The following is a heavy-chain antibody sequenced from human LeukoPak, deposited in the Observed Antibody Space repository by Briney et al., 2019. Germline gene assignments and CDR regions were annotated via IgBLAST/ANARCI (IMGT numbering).Heavy chain of an antibody. V-gene: IGHV1-2*02. J-gene: IGHJ6*03. CDR2: VNPNSGGT. CDR3: ARGVVAATFYYYMDV. CDR1: GYTFTGYY. D-gene: IGHD2-15*01. Sequence: ASVKVSCKPSGYTFTGYYIQWVRQAPRQGLEWMGWVNPNSGGTNYAQKFQGRVTMTRDTSISTAYMELSSLRSDDTAVYYCARGVVAATFYYYMDVWGKGTTVTVSS.